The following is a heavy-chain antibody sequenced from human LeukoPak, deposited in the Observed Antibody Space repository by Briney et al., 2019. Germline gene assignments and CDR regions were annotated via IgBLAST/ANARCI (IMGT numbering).Heavy chain of an antibody. D-gene: IGHD4-17*01. J-gene: IGHJ4*02. CDR2: LSSADVTA. Sequence: PGGSLRLSCAASGFTFSRHGMSWVRQAPGKGLELVSSLSSADVTAYYAGSVKGRFTISRDDSKNTLSLHMSSLRAEDTAVYYCTTDADGDYYFIDYWGQGTLVTVSS. CDR3: TTDADGDYYFIDY. CDR1: GFTFSRHG. V-gene: IGHV3-23*01.